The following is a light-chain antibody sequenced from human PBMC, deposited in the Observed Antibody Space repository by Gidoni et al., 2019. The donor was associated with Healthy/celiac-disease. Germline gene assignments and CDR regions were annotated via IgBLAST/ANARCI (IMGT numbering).Light chain of an antibody. CDR3: QQYGSSPKT. J-gene: IGKJ1*01. V-gene: IGKV3-20*01. CDR2: GAS. CDR1: QSVSSSY. Sequence: EIVLTQYPGTLSLSPGERATLSCRASQSVSSSYLAWYQQKPGQAPRLLIYGASSRATGIPDRFSGSGSGTDFTLTISRLEPEVFAVYYCQQYGSSPKTFGQGTKVEIK.